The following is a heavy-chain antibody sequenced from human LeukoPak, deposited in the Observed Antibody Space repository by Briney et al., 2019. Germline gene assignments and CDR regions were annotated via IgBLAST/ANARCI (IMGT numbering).Heavy chain of an antibody. D-gene: IGHD3-22*01. J-gene: IGHJ4*02. CDR3: ARDGEYYYDSSGYAY. CDR1: GFTFSS. Sequence: GGSLRLSCAASGFTFSSWVRQAPGKGLEWVAVIWYDGSNKYYADSVKGRFTISRDTSKNTLYLQMNGLRAEDTAIYYCARDGEYYYDSSGYAYWGQGTLVTVSS. CDR2: IWYDGSNK. V-gene: IGHV3-33*01.